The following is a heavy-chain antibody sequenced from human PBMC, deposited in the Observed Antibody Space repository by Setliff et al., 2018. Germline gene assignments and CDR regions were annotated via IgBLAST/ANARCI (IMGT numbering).Heavy chain of an antibody. CDR3: VRSSAPQVVLAADFDF. Sequence: GASVKVSCKAFGYTFAKYGTSWVRQAPGQGLEWMGWISGYNGYTVYAQKLQGRVTLTTDTSTGTAYMEVRSLRSDDTAVYYCVRSSAPQVVLAADFDFWGQGTPVTVSS. CDR1: GYTFAKYG. V-gene: IGHV1-18*01. CDR2: ISGYNGYT. D-gene: IGHD6-19*01. J-gene: IGHJ4*02.